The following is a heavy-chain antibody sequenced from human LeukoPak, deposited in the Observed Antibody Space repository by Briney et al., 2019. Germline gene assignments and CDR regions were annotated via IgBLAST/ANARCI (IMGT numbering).Heavy chain of an antibody. CDR2: IKQEGSEK. Sequence: GGSLRLSCAASGFSFHSYWMSWVRQAPGKGLEWVANIKQEGSEKFYVDSVKGRFTISRDNAKNSLYLQMNSLRAEDTGIYYCARGGDYDSSDYFDYWGQGTLVTVSS. D-gene: IGHD3-22*01. J-gene: IGHJ4*02. V-gene: IGHV3-7*01. CDR1: GFSFHSYW. CDR3: ARGGDYDSSDYFDY.